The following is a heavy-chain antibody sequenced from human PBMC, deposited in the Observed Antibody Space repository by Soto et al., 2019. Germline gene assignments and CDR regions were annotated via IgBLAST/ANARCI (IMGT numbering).Heavy chain of an antibody. Sequence: GGSLRLSCAASGFTFDDYAMHWVRQAPGKGLEWVSGISWNSGSIGYADSVKGRFTISRDNAKNSLYLQMNSLRAEDTALYYCAKDQGRYYGSGSYYSYYYYYYMDVWGKGTTVTVSS. CDR3: AKDQGRYYGSGSYYSYYYYYYMDV. D-gene: IGHD3-10*01. J-gene: IGHJ6*03. CDR2: ISWNSGSI. V-gene: IGHV3-9*01. CDR1: GFTFDDYA.